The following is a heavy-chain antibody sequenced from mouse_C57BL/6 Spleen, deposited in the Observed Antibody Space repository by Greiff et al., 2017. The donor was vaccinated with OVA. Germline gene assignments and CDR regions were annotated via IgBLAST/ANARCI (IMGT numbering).Heavy chain of an antibody. CDR2: ISSGSSTI. Sequence: DVKLVESGGGLVKPGGSLKLSCAASGFTFSDYGMHWVRQAPEKGLEWVAYISSGSSTIYYADTVKGRFTISRDNAKNTLFLQMTSLRSEDTAMYYCAPYGLDVWGTGTTVTVSS. CDR1: GFTFSDYG. CDR3: APYGLDV. J-gene: IGHJ1*03. D-gene: IGHD1-1*01. V-gene: IGHV5-17*01.